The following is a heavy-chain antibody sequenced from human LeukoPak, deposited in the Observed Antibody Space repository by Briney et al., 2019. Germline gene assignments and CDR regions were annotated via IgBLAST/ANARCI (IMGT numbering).Heavy chain of an antibody. CDR2: MWYRGSA. Sequence: PSDTLSLTCSLSGGSISSYYGSWIREPPGKGVEWIGYMWYRGSANYNTPLKSRVTKPVNKSKNQFCLTLSPSTARCTRVFFCVRYDSSGLGYWGQGNLVTVSS. D-gene: IGHD3-22*01. CDR3: VRYDSSGLGY. V-gene: IGHV4-59*07. CDR1: GGSISSYY. J-gene: IGHJ4*02.